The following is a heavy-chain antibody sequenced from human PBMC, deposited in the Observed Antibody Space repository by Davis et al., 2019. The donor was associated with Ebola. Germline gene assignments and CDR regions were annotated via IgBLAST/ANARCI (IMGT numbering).Heavy chain of an antibody. V-gene: IGHV1-18*01. J-gene: IGHJ4*02. Sequence: ASVKVSCKASGYSFTNYGINWVRRAPGRGLEWLGWISAYNGNTNYAQNFQGRVTMTTDTSTSTAYMELRNLRSDDTAVYYCARELSGWYSMDYWGQGTLVTVSS. CDR1: GYSFTNYG. D-gene: IGHD6-19*01. CDR3: ARELSGWYSMDY. CDR2: ISAYNGNT.